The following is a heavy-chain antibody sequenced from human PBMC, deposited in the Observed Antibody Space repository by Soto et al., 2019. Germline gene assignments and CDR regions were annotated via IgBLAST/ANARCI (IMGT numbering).Heavy chain of an antibody. V-gene: IGHV3-11*06. Sequence: GGSLRLSCAASGFTFSDYYMTWIRQAPGEGLEWVSYISTTSDYTNYADSVKGRFTISRDNAKNSLYLQMNSLRAEDTAVYYCARDRDLTSSWSFDYWGQGTLVTVSS. CDR3: ARDRDLTSSWSFDY. J-gene: IGHJ4*02. CDR2: ISTTSDYT. D-gene: IGHD6-13*01. CDR1: GFTFSDYY.